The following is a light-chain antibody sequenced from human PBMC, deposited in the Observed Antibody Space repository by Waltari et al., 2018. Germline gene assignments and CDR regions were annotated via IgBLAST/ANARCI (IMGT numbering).Light chain of an antibody. CDR1: QDIKKS. J-gene: IGKJ4*01. CDR2: DAS. CDR3: QQYHSVPLT. V-gene: IGKV1-33*01. Sequence: DIHMTQSPSSLSAHVGDRVTITCQASQDIKKSLNWFHQKAGKAPKVLIFDASNSQTGAPSRFSGSGSGTDFTFIISSLQPEDMGTYYCQQYHSVPLTFGGGTKVEIK.